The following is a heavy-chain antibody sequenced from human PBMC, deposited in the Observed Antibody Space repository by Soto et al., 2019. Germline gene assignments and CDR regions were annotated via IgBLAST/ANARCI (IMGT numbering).Heavy chain of an antibody. CDR2: ISYDGSNK. V-gene: IGHV3-30*18. J-gene: IGHJ4*02. Sequence: HPGGSLRLSCAASGFTFISYEMNWVRQAPGKGLEWVAVISYDGSNKYFGDSVKGRFTISRDNSKNTLYLQMNSLRAEDTAVYYCAKDLGYGDYGYYFDYWGQGILVTVSS. D-gene: IGHD4-17*01. CDR1: GFTFISYE. CDR3: AKDLGYGDYGYYFDY.